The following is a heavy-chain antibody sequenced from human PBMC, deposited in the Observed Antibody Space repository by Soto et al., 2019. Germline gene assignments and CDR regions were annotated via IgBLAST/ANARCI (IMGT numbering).Heavy chain of an antibody. D-gene: IGHD3-3*01. Sequence: NPSETLSLTCAVYGGSFSGYYWSWIRQPPGKGLEWIGEINHSGSTNYNPSLKSRVTISVDTSKNQFSLKLSSVTAADTAVYYCARKLRFLEWLFPGNWFDPWGQGTLVTVS. CDR2: INHSGST. V-gene: IGHV4-34*01. J-gene: IGHJ5*02. CDR3: ARKLRFLEWLFPGNWFDP. CDR1: GGSFSGYY.